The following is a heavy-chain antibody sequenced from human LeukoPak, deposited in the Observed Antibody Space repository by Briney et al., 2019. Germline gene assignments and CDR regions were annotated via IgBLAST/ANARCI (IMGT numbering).Heavy chain of an antibody. D-gene: IGHD3-22*01. J-gene: IGHJ4*02. CDR3: ARGGRYYDSSGYPDY. Sequence: SETLSLTCTVSGGSISSGSYYCGSVRQPAGRGLGWVGRIYTSGSTNYNPSLKSRVTISVDTSKNQFSLKLSSVTAADTAVYYCARGGRYYDSSGYPDYWGQGTLVTVSS. CDR1: GGSISSGSYY. V-gene: IGHV4-61*02. CDR2: IYTSGST.